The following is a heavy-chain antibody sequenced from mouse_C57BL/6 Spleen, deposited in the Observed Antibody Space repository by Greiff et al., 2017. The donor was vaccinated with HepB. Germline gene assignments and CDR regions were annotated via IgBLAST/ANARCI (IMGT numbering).Heavy chain of an antibody. D-gene: IGHD1-1*01. J-gene: IGHJ1*03. V-gene: IGHV1-52*01. CDR1: GYTFTSYW. CDR3: ARSGGYYGSCYFDV. Sequence: QVQLQQPGAELVRPGSSVKLSCKASGYTFTSYWMHWVKQRPIQGLEWIGNIDPSDSETHYNQKFKDKATLTVDKSSSTAYMQLSSLTSEDSAVYYCARSGGYYGSCYFDVWGTGTTVTVSS. CDR2: IDPSDSET.